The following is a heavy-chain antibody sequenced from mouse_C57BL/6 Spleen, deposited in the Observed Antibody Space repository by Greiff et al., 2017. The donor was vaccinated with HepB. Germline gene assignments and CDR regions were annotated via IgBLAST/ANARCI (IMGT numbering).Heavy chain of an antibody. Sequence: VQLQQPGAELVMPGASVKLSCKASGYTFTSYWMHWVKQRPGQGLEWIGEIDPSDSYTNYNQKFKGKSTLTVDKSSSTAYMQLSSLTSEDSAVYYCARWRDYGADYWGQGTTLTVSS. CDR2: IDPSDSYT. CDR1: GYTFTSYW. V-gene: IGHV1-69*01. J-gene: IGHJ2*01. D-gene: IGHD1-1*01. CDR3: ARWRDYGADY.